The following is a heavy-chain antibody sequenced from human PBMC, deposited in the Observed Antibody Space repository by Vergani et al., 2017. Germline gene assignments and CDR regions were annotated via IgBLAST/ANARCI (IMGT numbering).Heavy chain of an antibody. CDR1: GVSMQSGSFY. J-gene: IGHJ5*02. CDR2: VSPSGTT. D-gene: IGHD3/OR15-3a*01. V-gene: IGHV4-61*02. Sequence: QVQLHESGPGLVKPPETLSLICSVSGVSMQSGSFYWTWIRRTAERMLEWMGRVSPSGTTNSNPSLNGRVTIFVDKSKNIFSLRLNSVTAADTAVYYCARGETRTDWFDPWGQGTLVTVSS. CDR3: ARGETRTDWFDP.